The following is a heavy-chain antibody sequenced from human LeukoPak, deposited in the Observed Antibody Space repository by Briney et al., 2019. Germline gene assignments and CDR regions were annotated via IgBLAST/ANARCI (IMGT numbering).Heavy chain of an antibody. D-gene: IGHD2-2*01. CDR3: ARGGCSSTSCLLDY. J-gene: IGHJ4*02. CDR1: GFTFSSYA. CDR2: ISYDGSNK. Sequence: GGSLRLSCAASGFTFSSYAMHWVRQAPGKGLEWVAVISYDGSNKYYADSVKGRFTISRDNFKNTLYLQMNSLRAKDTAVYYCARGGCSSTSCLLDYWGQGTLVTVSS. V-gene: IGHV3-30*04.